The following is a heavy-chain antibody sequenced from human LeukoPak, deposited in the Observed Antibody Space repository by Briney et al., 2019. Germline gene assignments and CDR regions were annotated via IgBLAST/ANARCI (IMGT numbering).Heavy chain of an antibody. D-gene: IGHD3-22*01. J-gene: IGHJ4*02. CDR1: GRSFSGYY. CDR2: INHSGST. CDR3: ARLAYYYDSSGYSNFDY. V-gene: IGHV4-34*01. Sequence: SETLSLTCAVYGRSFSGYYWSWIRQPPGKGLEWIGEINHSGSTNYNPSLKSRVTISVDTPKNQFSLKLSSVTAADTAVYYCARLAYYYDSSGYSNFDYWGQGTLVTVSS.